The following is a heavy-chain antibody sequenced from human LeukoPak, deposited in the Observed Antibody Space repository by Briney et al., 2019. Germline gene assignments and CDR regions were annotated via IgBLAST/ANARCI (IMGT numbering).Heavy chain of an antibody. CDR1: GGSISSSSYY. CDR2: IYYSGST. V-gene: IGHV4-39*07. CDR3: ARDRGGYSYGLDY. D-gene: IGHD5-18*01. J-gene: IGHJ4*02. Sequence: SETLSLTCTVSGGSISSSSYYWGWIRQPPGKGLEWIGSIYYSGSTYYNPSLKSRVTISVDTSKNQFSLKLSSVTAADTAVYYCARDRGGYSYGLDYWGQGTLVTVSS.